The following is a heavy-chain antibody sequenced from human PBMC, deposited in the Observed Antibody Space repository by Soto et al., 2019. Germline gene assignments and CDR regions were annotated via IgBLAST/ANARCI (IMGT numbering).Heavy chain of an antibody. Sequence: GGSLRLSCAASGFTFSSYAMHWVRQAPGKGLEWVAVISYDGSNKYYADSVKGRFTISRDNSENTLYLQMNSLRAEDTAVYYCAREGSDDAFDIWGQGTMVTVSS. V-gene: IGHV3-30-3*01. CDR3: AREGSDDAFDI. CDR1: GFTFSSYA. D-gene: IGHD2-15*01. CDR2: ISYDGSNK. J-gene: IGHJ3*02.